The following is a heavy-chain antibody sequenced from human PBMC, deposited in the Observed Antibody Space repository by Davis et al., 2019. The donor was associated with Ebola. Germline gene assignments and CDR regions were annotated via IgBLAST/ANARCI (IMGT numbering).Heavy chain of an antibody. CDR1: GGSISSSSYY. J-gene: IGHJ4*02. CDR2: IYYSGST. D-gene: IGHD4-23*01. CDR3: ARGTGGNSYY. Sequence: SETPSLTCTVSGGSISSSSYYWGWIRQPPGKGLEWIGSIYYSGSTYYNPSLKSRVTISVDTSKNQFSLKLSSVTAADTAVYYCARGTGGNSYYWGQGTLVTVSS. V-gene: IGHV4-39*07.